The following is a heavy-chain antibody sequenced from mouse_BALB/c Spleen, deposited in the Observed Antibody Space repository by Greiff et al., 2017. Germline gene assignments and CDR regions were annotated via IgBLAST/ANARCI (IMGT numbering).Heavy chain of an antibody. Sequence: QVHVKQSGAELARPGASVKMSCKASGYTFTSYTMHWVKQRPGQGLEWIGYINPSSGYTNYNQKFKDKATLTADKSSSTAYMQLSSLTSEDSAVYYCARRGLRGFYYAMDYWGQGTSVTVSS. V-gene: IGHV1-4*01. J-gene: IGHJ4*01. CDR2: INPSSGYT. D-gene: IGHD2-4*01. CDR3: ARRGLRGFYYAMDY. CDR1: GYTFTSYT.